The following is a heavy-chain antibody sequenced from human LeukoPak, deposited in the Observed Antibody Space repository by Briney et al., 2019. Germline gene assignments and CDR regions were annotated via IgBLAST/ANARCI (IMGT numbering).Heavy chain of an antibody. CDR1: GYTFTGYY. J-gene: IGHJ6*03. Sequence: ASVKVSCKASGYTFTGYYMHWVRQAPGQGLEWMGWINPNSGGTNYAQKFQGRVTMTRDTSISTAYMELSRLRSDDTAVYYCAKAARRLHYYMDVWGQGTMVTVSS. CDR3: AKAARRLHYYMDV. D-gene: IGHD6-6*01. CDR2: INPNSGGT. V-gene: IGHV1-2*02.